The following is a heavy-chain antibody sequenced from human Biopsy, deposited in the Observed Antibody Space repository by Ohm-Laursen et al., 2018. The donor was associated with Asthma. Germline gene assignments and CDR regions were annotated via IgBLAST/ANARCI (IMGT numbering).Heavy chain of an antibody. V-gene: IGHV3-53*01. Sequence: SLRLSCAAFGFSFSNFAIHWVRQAPGKGLEWVSVIYSGGTSHTADSVRGRFTISRDYSKNTLYLQMHSLRAEDTAVYYCARGDSSNWSHYYFDYWGQGIVVTVSS. CDR2: IYSGGTS. CDR1: GFSFSNFA. CDR3: ARGDSSNWSHYYFDY. D-gene: IGHD3-22*01. J-gene: IGHJ4*02.